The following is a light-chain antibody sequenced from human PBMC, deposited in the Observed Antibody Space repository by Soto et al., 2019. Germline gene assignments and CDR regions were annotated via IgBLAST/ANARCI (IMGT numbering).Light chain of an antibody. V-gene: IGLV4-69*01. Sequence: QTVVTQSPSASASLGASVKLTCTLSSGHSNYAIAWHQQQSEKGPRYLMKLNSDGSHGKGDGIPDRFSGSSSGAERYLTISSLQSEDEADYDCQTWGSGIVVFGGGTKLTVL. CDR3: QTWGSGIVV. J-gene: IGLJ2*01. CDR1: SGHSNYA. CDR2: LNSDGSH.